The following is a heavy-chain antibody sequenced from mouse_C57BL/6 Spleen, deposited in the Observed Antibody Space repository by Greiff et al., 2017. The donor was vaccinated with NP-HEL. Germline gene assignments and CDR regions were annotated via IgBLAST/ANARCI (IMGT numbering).Heavy chain of an antibody. CDR3: ARASLGYFDY. V-gene: IGHV1-55*01. CDR2: IYPGSCST. J-gene: IGHJ2*01. CDR1: GYTFTSYW. Sequence: QVQLQQPGAELVKPGASVKMSCKASGYTFTSYWITWVKQMPGHGLEWIGDIYPGSCSTNYNEKFKGKVTLTVDSSSSTAYMLLSSLTSEDSAVYYCARASLGYFDYWGQVTTLTDAS. D-gene: IGHD6-1*01.